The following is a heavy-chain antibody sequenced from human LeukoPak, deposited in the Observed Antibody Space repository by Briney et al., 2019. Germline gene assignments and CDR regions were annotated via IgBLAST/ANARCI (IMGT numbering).Heavy chain of an antibody. J-gene: IGHJ4*02. CDR3: VKSTDYPGSDF. Sequence: GESLRLSCVASGFSFSYYDMHWVRQAPGKGLEWVAFIRYVGNNEYYADSVKGRFTISRDNSKNTLYLQMNSLRREDTAVYYCVKSTDYPGSDFWGQGTLVTVSS. CDR2: IRYVGNNE. CDR1: GFSFSYYD. D-gene: IGHD2-8*02. V-gene: IGHV3-30*02.